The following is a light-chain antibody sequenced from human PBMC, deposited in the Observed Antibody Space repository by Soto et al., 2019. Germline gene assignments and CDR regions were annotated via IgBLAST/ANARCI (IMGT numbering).Light chain of an antibody. Sequence: EIVLTQSPATLSLSPGERATLSCRASQSVSSYLAWYQQKPGQAPSLLIYDASNRATGIPARFSGSGSGTDFTLTISSLEPEDFAVYYCQQRSNWPGLTFGGGTKVDIK. J-gene: IGKJ4*01. V-gene: IGKV3-11*01. CDR2: DAS. CDR3: QQRSNWPGLT. CDR1: QSVSSY.